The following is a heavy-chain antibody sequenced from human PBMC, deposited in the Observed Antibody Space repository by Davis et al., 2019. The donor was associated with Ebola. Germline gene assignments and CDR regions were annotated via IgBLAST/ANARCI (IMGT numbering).Heavy chain of an antibody. D-gene: IGHD3/OR15-3a*01. J-gene: IGHJ6*02. CDR2: INSSSSYI. Sequence: GESLKISCAASGFTFSSYSMNWVRQAPGKGLEWVSSINSSSSYIYYADSVKGRFTISRDNAKNALYLQMNSLRAEDTAVYYCARDRPLDFFFGDYYGMDVWGQGTTVTVSS. CDR1: GFTFSSYS. V-gene: IGHV3-21*01. CDR3: ARDRPLDFFFGDYYGMDV.